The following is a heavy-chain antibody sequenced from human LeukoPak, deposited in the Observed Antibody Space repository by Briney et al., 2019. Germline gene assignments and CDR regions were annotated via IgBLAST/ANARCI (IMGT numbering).Heavy chain of an antibody. V-gene: IGHV4-34*01. Sequence: SETLSLTCAVYGGSFSGYYWSWIRQPPGKGLEWIGEINHSGSTNYNPSLKSRVTISVDTSKNQFSLKLSSVTAADTAVYYCARGSRWALGGYWGQGTQVTVSS. D-gene: IGHD4-23*01. CDR2: INHSGST. CDR1: GGSFSGYY. CDR3: ARGSRWALGGY. J-gene: IGHJ4*02.